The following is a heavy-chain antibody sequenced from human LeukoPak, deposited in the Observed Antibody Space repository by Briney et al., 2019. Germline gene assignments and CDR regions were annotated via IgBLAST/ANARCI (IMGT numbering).Heavy chain of an antibody. V-gene: IGHV4-59*08. CDR2: IFFTGTT. J-gene: IGHJ3*01. Sequence: SETLSLTCTVSGGSFTSDYWAWVRQSRQPPGKGLEWIGYIFFTGTTNYNPSLSSRVTFSVDTSKKQFSLRLTSVTVAVTAVYYCARHRGGDYNDAFDLWGQGTLVTVSS. D-gene: IGHD4-17*01. CDR3: ARHRGGDYNDAFDL. CDR1: GGSFTSDY.